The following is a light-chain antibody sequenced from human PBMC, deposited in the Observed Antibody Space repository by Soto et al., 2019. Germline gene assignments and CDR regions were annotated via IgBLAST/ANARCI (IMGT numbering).Light chain of an antibody. V-gene: IGLV1-44*01. CDR1: SSNIGSHT. CDR2: SNT. J-gene: IGLJ1*01. Sequence: QSVLTQPPSASGAPGQTVTISCSGSSSNIGSHTVNWYQHLPGTAPKLLIYSNTQRPLGVPVRFSGSKSGTSASLAINGLQSGDEADYYCGAWDESLNGYVFGTGTKVTVL. CDR3: GAWDESLNGYV.